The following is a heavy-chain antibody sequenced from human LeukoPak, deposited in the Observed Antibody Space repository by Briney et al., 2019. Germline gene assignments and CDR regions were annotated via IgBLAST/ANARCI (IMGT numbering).Heavy chain of an antibody. CDR1: GFTFDDYA. CDR2: ISWNSGSI. V-gene: IGHV3-9*01. CDR3: AKGRAPDLSSLFDY. D-gene: IGHD6-13*01. J-gene: IGHJ4*02. Sequence: GGSLRLSCAASGFTFDDYAMHWVRQAPGKGLKWVSGISWNSGSIGYADSVKGRFTISRDNAKNSLYLQMNSLRAEDTALYYCAKGRAPDLSSLFDYWGQGTLVTVSS.